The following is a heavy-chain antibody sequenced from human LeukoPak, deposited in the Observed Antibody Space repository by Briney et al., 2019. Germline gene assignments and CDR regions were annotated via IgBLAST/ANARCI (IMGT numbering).Heavy chain of an antibody. CDR1: GGSISSSNW. D-gene: IGHD4-17*01. J-gene: IGHJ3*02. Sequence: SETLSLTCAVSGGSISSSNWWSWVRPPPGKGLEWIGEIYHSGSTNYNPSLKSRVTISVDKSKNQFSLKLTSVTAADTAVYFCATKLYGDRFFDIWGRGTMVTVFS. V-gene: IGHV4-4*02. CDR3: ATKLYGDRFFDI. CDR2: IYHSGST.